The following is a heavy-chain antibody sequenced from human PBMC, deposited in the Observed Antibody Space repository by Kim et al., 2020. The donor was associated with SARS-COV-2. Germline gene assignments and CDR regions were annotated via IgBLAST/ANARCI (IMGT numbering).Heavy chain of an antibody. CDR3: AKGYTASCYISGHY. D-gene: IGHD2-2*01. Sequence: GGSLRLSCAASGFTFSSYAMIWVRQAPGKGLEWVSNIGDSTFYENYVQGGFAISRVTTKNTKYLQLHSLKADGTAVYYFAKGYTASCYISGHYWGQGTL. CDR2: IGDST. CDR1: GFTFSSYA. V-gene: IGHV3-23*01. J-gene: IGHJ4*02.